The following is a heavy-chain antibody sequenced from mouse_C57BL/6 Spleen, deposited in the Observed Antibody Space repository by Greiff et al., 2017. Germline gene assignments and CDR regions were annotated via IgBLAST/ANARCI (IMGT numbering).Heavy chain of an antibody. CDR1: GFSLTSYG. CDR2: IWSGGSA. CDR3: ASALYDDVYYFDY. Sequence: VQLVESGPGLVQPSQSLSITCTVSGFSLTSYGVHWVRPSPGKGLEWLGVIWSGGSADYNAAFISRLSISKDNSKSQVFFKMNSLQADDTAIYYCASALYDDVYYFDYWGQGTTLTVSS. J-gene: IGHJ2*01. V-gene: IGHV2-2*01. D-gene: IGHD2-12*01.